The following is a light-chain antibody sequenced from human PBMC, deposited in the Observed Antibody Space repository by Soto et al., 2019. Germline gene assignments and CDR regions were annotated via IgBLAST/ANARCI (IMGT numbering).Light chain of an antibody. J-gene: IGLJ2*01. Sequence: QSALTQPRSVSGSPGQSVTISCTGTSSDVGGYNSVSWYQHHPGKAPKLMIYDVTKRPSGVPDRFSGSKSGNTASLTISGLQAEDEADYYCCSYAGSRVVFGGGTKLTAL. CDR1: SSDVGGYNS. CDR2: DVT. V-gene: IGLV2-11*01. CDR3: CSYAGSRVV.